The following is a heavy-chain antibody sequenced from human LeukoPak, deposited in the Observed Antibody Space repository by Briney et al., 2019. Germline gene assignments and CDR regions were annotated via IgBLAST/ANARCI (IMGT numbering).Heavy chain of an antibody. CDR1: GYSISSGYY. Sequence: KPSETLSLTCTVSGYSISSGYYWGWIRQPPGKGLEWIGSIYHSGSTYYNPSLKSRVTISVDTSKNQFSLKLSSVTAADTAVYYCARGGSDGVLPFGYWGQGTLVTVSS. V-gene: IGHV4-38-2*02. D-gene: IGHD1-26*01. J-gene: IGHJ4*02. CDR3: ARGGSDGVLPFGY. CDR2: IYHSGST.